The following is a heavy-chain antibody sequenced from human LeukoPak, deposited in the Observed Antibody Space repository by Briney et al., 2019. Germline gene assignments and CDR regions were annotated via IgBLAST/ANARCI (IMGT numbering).Heavy chain of an antibody. V-gene: IGHV1-46*01. CDR1: GYTFTSYY. CDR3: ASTRPGYSCGWLYYYGMDV. J-gene: IGHJ6*02. CDR2: INPSGGST. D-gene: IGHD6-19*01. Sequence: GASVTVSCKASGYTFTSYYMHWVRQAPGQGLEWMGIINPSGGSTSYAQKFQGRVTMTRDTSTSTVYMELSSLRSEDTAVYYCASTRPGYSCGWLYYYGMDVWGQGTTVTVSS.